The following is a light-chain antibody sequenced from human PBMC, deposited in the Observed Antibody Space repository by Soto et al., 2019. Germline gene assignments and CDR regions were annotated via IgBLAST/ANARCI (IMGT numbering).Light chain of an antibody. CDR1: QSDSSN. V-gene: IGKV3-15*01. J-gene: IGKJ5*01. CDR2: GAS. CDR3: QHYNNWPT. Sequence: EIVMTQSPATLSVSPGERATLSCRASQSDSSNLAWYQQKHSKALRLLIFGASTRATGILARFSGSGSGTDFTLTISSLQSEDFVVYYFQHYNNWPTFGQGTRLEIK.